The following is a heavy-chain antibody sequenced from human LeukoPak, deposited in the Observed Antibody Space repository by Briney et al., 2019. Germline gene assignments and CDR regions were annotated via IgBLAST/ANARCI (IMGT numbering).Heavy chain of an antibody. D-gene: IGHD2-15*01. J-gene: IGHJ4*02. Sequence: GGSLRLSCAASGFTFSSYSMNWVRQAPGKGLEWVSFISSSSSYMYYADSVKGRFTISRDNAKNSLYLQMNSLRAEDTAVYYCARLPHYIVATQWGQGTLVSVS. CDR1: GFTFSSYS. V-gene: IGHV3-21*01. CDR2: ISSSSSYM. CDR3: ARLPHYIVATQ.